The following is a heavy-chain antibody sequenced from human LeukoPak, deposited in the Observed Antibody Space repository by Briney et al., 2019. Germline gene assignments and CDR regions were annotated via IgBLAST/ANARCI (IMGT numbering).Heavy chain of an antibody. J-gene: IGHJ3*02. V-gene: IGHV1-3*01. CDR2: INAGNGNT. CDR3: AISVDTAEYDAFDI. CDR1: GYTFTSYA. Sequence: GASVKVSCKASGYTFTSYAMHWVRQAPGQRLEWMGWINAGNGNTKYSQKFQGRVTITRDTSASTAYMELSSLRSEGTAVYYCAISVDTAEYDAFDIWAKGQWSPSLQ. D-gene: IGHD5-18*01.